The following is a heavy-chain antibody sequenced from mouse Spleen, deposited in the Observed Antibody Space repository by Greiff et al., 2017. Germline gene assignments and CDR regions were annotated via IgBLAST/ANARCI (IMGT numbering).Heavy chain of an antibody. Sequence: VQGVESGAELVRPGASVTLSCKASGYTFTDYEMHWVKQTPVHGLEWIGAIDPETGGTAYNQKFKGKATLTADKSSSTAYVELRSLTSEDSAVYYCTRWDYRYDHWGQGTTLTVSS. V-gene: IGHV1-15*01. D-gene: IGHD2-14*01. CDR1: GYTFTDYE. CDR3: TRWDYRYDH. CDR2: IDPETGGT. J-gene: IGHJ2*01.